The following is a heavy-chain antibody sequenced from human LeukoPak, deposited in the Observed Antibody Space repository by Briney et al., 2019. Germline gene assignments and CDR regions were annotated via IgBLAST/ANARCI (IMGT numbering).Heavy chain of an antibody. D-gene: IGHD3-22*01. CDR3: AREARYYYDSSGYYRDAFDV. CDR1: GGSISSGDYY. CDR2: IYHSGSA. Sequence: SETLSLTCIVSGGSISSGDYYWSWIRQPPGKGLEWIGNIYHSGSANYNPSLKSRVAISVDTSKNQFSLKLSSVTAADTAVYYCAREARYYYDSSGYYRDAFDVWGQGTMVTVSS. V-gene: IGHV4-30-4*01. J-gene: IGHJ3*01.